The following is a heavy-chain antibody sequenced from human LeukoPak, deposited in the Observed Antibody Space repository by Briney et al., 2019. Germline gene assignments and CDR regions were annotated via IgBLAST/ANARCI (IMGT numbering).Heavy chain of an antibody. CDR2: IYYSGST. CDR1: GGSISSYY. J-gene: IGHJ5*02. CDR3: ARVVVPAAIVYNWFDP. D-gene: IGHD2-2*02. V-gene: IGHV4-59*01. Sequence: PSETLSLTCTVSGGSISSYYWSWLRQPPGKGLEWIGYIYYSGSTNYNPSLKSRVTISVDTSKNQFSLKLSSVTAADTAVYYCARVVVPAAIVYNWFDPWGQGTLVTVSS.